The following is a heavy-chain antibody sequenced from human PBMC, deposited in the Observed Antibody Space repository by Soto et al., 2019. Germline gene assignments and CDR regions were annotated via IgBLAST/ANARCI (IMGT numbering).Heavy chain of an antibody. V-gene: IGHV3-73*01. Sequence: PGGSLRLSCAASGFTFSGSAMHWVRQASGKGLEWVGRIRSKANSYATAYAASVKGRFTISRDDSKNKANLQMNSLKTEVTALYYCTRRTGTTYYYYYMDVWGKGTTVTVSS. CDR2: IRSKANSYAT. J-gene: IGHJ6*03. CDR3: TRRTGTTYYYYYMDV. D-gene: IGHD1-1*01. CDR1: GFTFSGSA.